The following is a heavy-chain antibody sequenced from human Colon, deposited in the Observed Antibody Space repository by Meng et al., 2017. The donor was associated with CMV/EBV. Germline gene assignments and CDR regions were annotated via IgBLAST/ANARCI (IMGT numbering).Heavy chain of an antibody. CDR3: AQNNDVYNYGRGYFVI. CDR1: GFTFNNYA. CDR2: ISARGGSGPGSA. J-gene: IGHJ4*02. V-gene: IGHV3-23*01. D-gene: IGHD1-1*01. Sequence: GGSLRLSCGASGFTFNNYAMSWVRQAPGKGLEWVSSISARGGSGPGSAYYADSVKGRFTISRDNSENTLYLQLRSLGAEDTAIYYCAQNNDVYNYGRGYFVIWGQGTLVTVSS.